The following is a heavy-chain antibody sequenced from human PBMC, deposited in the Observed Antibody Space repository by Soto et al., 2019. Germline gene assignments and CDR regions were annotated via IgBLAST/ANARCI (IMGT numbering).Heavy chain of an antibody. J-gene: IGHJ4*02. CDR3: VKSGGGAELLILDY. D-gene: IGHD1-26*01. V-gene: IGHV1-18*04. CDR2: LSAYNANT. CDR1: GDTFSNYG. Sequence: QVQLVQSGVELKKHGASVRVSCQASGDTFSNYGITWVRQAHGKGLEWVGGLSAYNANTKYAQKRQGRFTMTTDTSTNTVYMELRNLRSDDTAVYYGVKSGGGAELLILDYWGQGPRVTVSS.